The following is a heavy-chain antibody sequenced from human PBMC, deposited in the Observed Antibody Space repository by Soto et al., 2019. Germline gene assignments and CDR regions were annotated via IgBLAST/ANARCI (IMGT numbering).Heavy chain of an antibody. CDR3: ARFRGGGYFDAYYFDY. CDR1: GYTFTSCG. J-gene: IGHJ4*02. D-gene: IGHD3-9*01. V-gene: IGHV1-18*01. CDR2: ISAYNGNT. Sequence: ASVKVSCKASGYTFTSCGISWVRQAPGQGREWMGWISAYNGNTNYAQKLQGRVTMTTDTSTSTAYMELRSLRSDDTAVYYCARFRGGGYFDAYYFDYWGQGTLVTVSS.